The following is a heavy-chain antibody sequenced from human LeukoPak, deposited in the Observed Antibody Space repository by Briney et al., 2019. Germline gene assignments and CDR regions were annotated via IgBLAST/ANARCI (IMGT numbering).Heavy chain of an antibody. D-gene: IGHD6-19*01. CDR2: IYHSGST. CDR3: ARDRSGPGEFDY. Sequence: SETLSLTCTVSGYSISSGYYWGWIRQPPGKGLEWIGSIYHSGSTYYNPSLKSRVTISVDTSKNQFSLKLRSVTAADTAVHYCARDRSGPGEFDYWGQGTLVTVSS. V-gene: IGHV4-38-2*02. CDR1: GYSISSGYY. J-gene: IGHJ4*02.